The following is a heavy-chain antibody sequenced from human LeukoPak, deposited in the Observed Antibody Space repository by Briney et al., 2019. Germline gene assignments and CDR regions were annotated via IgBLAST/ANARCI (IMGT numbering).Heavy chain of an antibody. CDR1: GYTFTNYW. CDR3: ATSESQTKFDY. V-gene: IGHV5-51*01. D-gene: IGHD1/OR15-1a*01. J-gene: IGHJ4*02. Sequence: GESLKISCKGSGYTFTNYWIGWVRQMPGKGLEWMGIIYPADSDTRYSPSFQGQVTISVDKSISTAYLQWSSLKASDTAMFYCATSESQTKFDYWGQGTLVTVSS. CDR2: IYPADSDT.